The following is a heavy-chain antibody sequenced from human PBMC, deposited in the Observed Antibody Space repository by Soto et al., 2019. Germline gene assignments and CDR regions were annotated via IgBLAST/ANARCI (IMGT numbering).Heavy chain of an antibody. J-gene: IGHJ4*02. D-gene: IGHD3-16*02. CDR3: ARSMITFGGVIDNPFDY. V-gene: IGHV3-33*01. CDR1: GFTFSSYG. CDR2: IWYDGSNK. Sequence: PGGSLRLSCAASGFTFSSYGMHWVRQAPGKGLEWVAVIWYDGSNKYYADSVKGRFTISRDNSKNTLYLQMNSLRAEDTAVYYCARSMITFGGVIDNPFDYWGQGTLVTSPQ.